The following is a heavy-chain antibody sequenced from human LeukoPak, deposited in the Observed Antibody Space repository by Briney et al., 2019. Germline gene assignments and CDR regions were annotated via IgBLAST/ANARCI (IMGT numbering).Heavy chain of an antibody. Sequence: ASVKLSSKASGYTFTSYDINWMRQATGQGLEWMGWMSPNSGNTGYAQKFQGRVTMTRDTSIGTAYLELSSLKSEDTAVYYCARTPPNWGADYWGQGTLVTVSS. J-gene: IGHJ4*02. D-gene: IGHD7-27*01. V-gene: IGHV1-8*01. CDR3: ARTPPNWGADY. CDR2: MSPNSGNT. CDR1: GYTFTSYD.